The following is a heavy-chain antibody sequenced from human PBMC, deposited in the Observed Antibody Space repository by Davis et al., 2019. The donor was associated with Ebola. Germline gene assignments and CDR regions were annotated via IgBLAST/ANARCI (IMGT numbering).Heavy chain of an antibody. CDR2: ISSSSSYI. V-gene: IGHV3-21*01. J-gene: IGHJ6*02. Sequence: GESLKISCAASGFTFSSYAMSWVRQAPGKGLEWVSSISSSSSYIYYADSVKGRFTISRDNAKNSLYLQMNSLRAEETAVYYCARDLDTGNYYYYGMDVWGQGTTVTASS. D-gene: IGHD5-18*01. CDR1: GFTFSSYA. CDR3: ARDLDTGNYYYYGMDV.